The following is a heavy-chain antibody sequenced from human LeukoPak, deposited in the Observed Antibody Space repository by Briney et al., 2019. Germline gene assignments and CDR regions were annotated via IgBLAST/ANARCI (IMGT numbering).Heavy chain of an antibody. Sequence: ASVKVSCKASGYTFTGYYMHWVRQAPGQGLEWMGWINPNSGGTNYAQKFQGRVTMTRDTSISTAYMELSRLRSDDTAVYYCETRDGYNPGFDYWGQGTLVTVSS. CDR1: GYTFTGYY. J-gene: IGHJ4*02. D-gene: IGHD5-24*01. CDR2: INPNSGGT. V-gene: IGHV1-2*02. CDR3: ETRDGYNPGFDY.